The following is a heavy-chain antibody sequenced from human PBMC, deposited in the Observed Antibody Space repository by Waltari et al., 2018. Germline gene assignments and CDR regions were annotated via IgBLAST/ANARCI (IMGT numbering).Heavy chain of an antibody. CDR3: ATRAAAGDSVDY. CDR2: INPNSGGT. V-gene: IGHV1-2*06. CDR1: GYTFTGYY. J-gene: IGHJ4*02. Sequence: QVQLVQSGAEVKKPGASVKVSCKASGYTFTGYYMHWVRQAPGQGLELMGRINPNSGGTNYAQKFQGRVTMTRDTSISTAYMELSRLRADDTAVYYCATRAAAGDSVDYWGQGTLVTVSS. D-gene: IGHD6-13*01.